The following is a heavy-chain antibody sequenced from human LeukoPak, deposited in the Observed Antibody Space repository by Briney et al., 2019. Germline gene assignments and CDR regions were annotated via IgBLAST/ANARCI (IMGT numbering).Heavy chain of an antibody. D-gene: IGHD2-2*01. Sequence: GGPLRLSCAASGLTLSSMHWVHQAPGKPREWVAVVWYDGSNKYYADSVKGRFTISRDNSKNTLYLQMNSLRAEDTAVYYCGISEVPAAIKSGAFDIWGQGIMVTVSS. CDR1: GLTLSS. V-gene: IGHV3-33*01. J-gene: IGHJ3*02. CDR2: VWYDGSNK. CDR3: GISEVPAAIKSGAFDI.